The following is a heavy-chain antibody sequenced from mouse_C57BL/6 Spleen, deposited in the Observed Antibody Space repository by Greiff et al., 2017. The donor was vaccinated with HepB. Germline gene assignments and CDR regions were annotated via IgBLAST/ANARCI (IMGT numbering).Heavy chain of an antibody. CDR3: ARSYSNYVGWYFDV. CDR1: GYSITSDY. V-gene: IGHV3-8*01. D-gene: IGHD2-5*01. Sequence: DVKLVESGPGLAKPSQTLSLTCSVTGYSITSDYWNWIRKFPGNKLEYMGYISYSGSTYYNPSLKSRISITRDTSKNQYYLQLNSVTTEDTATYYCARSYSNYVGWYFDVWGTGTTVTVSS. J-gene: IGHJ1*03. CDR2: ISYSGST.